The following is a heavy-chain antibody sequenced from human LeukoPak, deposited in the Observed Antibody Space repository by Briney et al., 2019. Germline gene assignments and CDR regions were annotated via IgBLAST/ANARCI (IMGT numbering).Heavy chain of an antibody. CDR2: IYTRGGT. D-gene: IGHD3-3*01. CDR3: AREVDFWSGYFDY. Sequence: PSETLSLTCTVSDDSISSGSYYWTWIRQPAGKGLEWIGRIYTRGGTTYNPSLKSRVTISIDTSKNQFSLKLDSVTAADTAVYYCAREVDFWSGYFDYWGQGTLVTVSS. J-gene: IGHJ4*02. V-gene: IGHV4-61*02. CDR1: DDSISSGSYY.